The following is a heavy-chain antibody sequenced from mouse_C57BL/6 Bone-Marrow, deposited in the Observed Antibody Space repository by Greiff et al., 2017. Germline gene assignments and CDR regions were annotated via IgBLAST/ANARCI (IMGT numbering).Heavy chain of an antibody. V-gene: IGHV1-87*01. J-gene: IGHJ3*01. CDR3: ASNGYFAY. CDR2: IYPGNGDT. Sequence: VQGVESGAELAKPGASVKLSCKASGYTFPSYWMQWVNQRPGQGLEWIGAIYPGNGDTSYNHKFKGKATLTADNASSTAYRQRSRLTSEDSAGYYCASNGYFAYWGQGTLVTVSA. D-gene: IGHD1-2*01. CDR1: GYTFPSYW.